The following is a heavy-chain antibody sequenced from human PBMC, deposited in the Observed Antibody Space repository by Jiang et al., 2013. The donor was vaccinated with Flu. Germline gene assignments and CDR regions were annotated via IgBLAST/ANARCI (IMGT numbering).Heavy chain of an antibody. J-gene: IGHJ6*02. CDR3: ARHKGDYYYYGMDV. CDR1: GGSISSGSYY. Sequence: LLKPSETLSLTCTVSGGSISSGSYYWGWFRQPPGKGLEWIGTIYYSGSTYYNPSLKSRVTISVDTSKNQFSLKLSSVTAADTAVYYCARHKGDYYYYGMDVWGQGTTVTVSS. CDR2: IYYSGST. D-gene: IGHD1-26*01. V-gene: IGHV4-39*01.